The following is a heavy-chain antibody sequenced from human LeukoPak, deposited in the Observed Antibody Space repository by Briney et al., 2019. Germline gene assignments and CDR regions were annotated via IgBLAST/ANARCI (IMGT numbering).Heavy chain of an antibody. CDR2: INPSGGST. CDR3: ARSVGTVVSFDY. V-gene: IGHV1-46*01. Sequence: ASVKVSCKASGYTFTSYYMHWVRQAPGQGLEWMGIINPSGGSTSYAQTFQGRVTMTRDTSTSTVYMELSSLRSEDTAVYYCARSVGTVVSFDYWGQGTLVTVSS. D-gene: IGHD4-23*01. J-gene: IGHJ4*02. CDR1: GYTFTSYY.